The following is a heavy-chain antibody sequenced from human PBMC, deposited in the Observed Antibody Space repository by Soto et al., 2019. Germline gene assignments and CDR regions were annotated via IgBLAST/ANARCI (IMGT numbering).Heavy chain of an antibody. D-gene: IGHD3-10*01. Sequence: EVQLLESGGGLVQPGGSLRLSCEASGFTFSNQAMSWVRQTPGKGLEWVSGISTTSETIFYIDSVRGRFTISRDNLKSNVNLQMNDLRIDDTAVYYCVKPMGYTGSVARPPPDSWGQGTLVTVSS. CDR3: VKPMGYTGSVARPPPDS. CDR1: GFTFSNQA. J-gene: IGHJ5*01. V-gene: IGHV3-23*01. CDR2: ISTTSETI.